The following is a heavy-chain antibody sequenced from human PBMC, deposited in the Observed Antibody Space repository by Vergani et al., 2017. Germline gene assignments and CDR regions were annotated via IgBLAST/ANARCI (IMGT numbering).Heavy chain of an antibody. J-gene: IGHJ4*02. CDR2: IYPGDSDT. D-gene: IGHD3-16*01. Sequence: EVQLVQSGAEVKKPGASLKISCTGSGYSFISYWIGWVRQLPGKGLEWMGIIYPGDSDTTYSPAFQGQVTISADKSIRTAYLQWSSLKASDTAIYYCARRKGDRSFDYWGQGTLVTVSS. CDR1: GYSFISYW. CDR3: ARRKGDRSFDY. V-gene: IGHV5-51*03.